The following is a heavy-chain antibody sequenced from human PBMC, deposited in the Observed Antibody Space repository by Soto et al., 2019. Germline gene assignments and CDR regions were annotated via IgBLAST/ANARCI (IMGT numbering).Heavy chain of an antibody. V-gene: IGHV4-31*03. CDR1: GGSISSGGYY. CDR3: ARGIVVVTATDAFDI. D-gene: IGHD2-21*02. CDR2: IYYSGST. Sequence: SKTLSLTCTVSGGSISSGGYYWSWIRQHPGKGLEWIGYIYYSGSTYYNPSLKSRVTISVDTSKNQFSLKLSSVTAADTAVYYCARGIVVVTATDAFDIWGQGTMVTVSS. J-gene: IGHJ3*02.